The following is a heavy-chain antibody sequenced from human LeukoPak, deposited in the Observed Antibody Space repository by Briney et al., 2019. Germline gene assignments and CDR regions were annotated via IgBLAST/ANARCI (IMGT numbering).Heavy chain of an antibody. CDR2: IYYSGST. CDR3: ARLVARGMGY. Sequence: SETLSLTCTVSGGSISSSSYYWGWIRQPPGKGLEWIGSIYYSGSTYYNPSLKSRVTISVDTSKNQFSLKLSSVTAADTAVYYCARLVARGMGYWGQGTLVTVSS. D-gene: IGHD2-21*01. CDR1: GGSISSSSYY. J-gene: IGHJ4*02. V-gene: IGHV4-39*01.